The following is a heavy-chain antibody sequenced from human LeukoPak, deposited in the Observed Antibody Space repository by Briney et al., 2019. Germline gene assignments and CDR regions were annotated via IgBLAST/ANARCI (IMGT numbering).Heavy chain of an antibody. V-gene: IGHV4-59*01. Sequence: SETLSLTCTVSGGSISSYYWSWIRQPSGKGLEWIGYIYYSGSTKYNPSLKSRVTISVDTSKNQFSLKLSSVTAADTAVYYCARDLRGRDGYNKFDAFDIWGQGTMVTVSS. D-gene: IGHD5-24*01. CDR1: GGSISSYY. J-gene: IGHJ3*02. CDR3: ARDLRGRDGYNKFDAFDI. CDR2: IYYSGST.